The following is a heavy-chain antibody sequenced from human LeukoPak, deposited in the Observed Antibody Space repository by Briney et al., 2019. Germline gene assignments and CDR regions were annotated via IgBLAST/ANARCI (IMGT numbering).Heavy chain of an antibody. CDR3: ARLNLDSSSWYEGRDY. V-gene: IGHV1-8*01. CDR1: GYY. CDR2: MNPNSGNT. D-gene: IGHD6-13*01. Sequence: GASVKVSCKASGYYMHWVRQAPGQGLEWMGWMNPNSGNTGYAQKLQGRVTMTRDTSTTTAYMELRSLRSDDTAVYYCARLNLDSSSWYEGRDYWGQGTLVTVSS. J-gene: IGHJ4*02.